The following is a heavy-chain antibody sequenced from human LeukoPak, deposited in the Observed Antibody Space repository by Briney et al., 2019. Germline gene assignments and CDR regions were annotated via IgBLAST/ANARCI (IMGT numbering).Heavy chain of an antibody. J-gene: IGHJ4*02. D-gene: IGHD3-9*01. V-gene: IGHV3-7*01. CDR1: GFTFSSYW. CDR3: AGSILTGYPNFDY. Sequence: GGSLRLSCAASGFTFSSYWMSWIRQAPGKGLEWVAAIKEDGSEKYYVDSVEGRFTISRDNAKNSLYLQMNSLRAEDTAVYYCAGSILTGYPNFDYWGQGTLVTVSS. CDR2: IKEDGSEK.